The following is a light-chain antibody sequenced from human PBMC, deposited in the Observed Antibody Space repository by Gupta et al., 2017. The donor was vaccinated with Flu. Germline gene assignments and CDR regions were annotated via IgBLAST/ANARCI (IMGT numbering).Light chain of an antibody. CDR3: RRSDGSPYT. V-gene: IGKV1-39*01. Sequence: PSSLSLYVGDRLSLACRVSLIISTSLPWYQRKLGRAPTLLSYVAPSLQGAVPSRSSAFGPGTDFTLTFSGVHLEDFPTYSCRRSDGSPYTFGQGTKLEIK. CDR2: VAP. CDR1: LIISTS. J-gene: IGKJ2*01.